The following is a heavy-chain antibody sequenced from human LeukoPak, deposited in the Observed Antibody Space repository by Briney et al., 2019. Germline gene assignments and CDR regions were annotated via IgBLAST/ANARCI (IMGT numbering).Heavy chain of an antibody. D-gene: IGHD3-10*01. CDR2: IGSSDSTT. CDR1: GFTFSSYE. V-gene: IGHV3-48*03. Sequence: GGSLRLSCVGSGFTFSSYEMNWVRQAPGKGLEWLSYIGSSDSTTHYADSVKGRFTISRDNAKNSLYLQMNSLRAEDTAVYYCARDPGAASGHWGQGTLVTVSS. J-gene: IGHJ4*02. CDR3: ARDPGAASGH.